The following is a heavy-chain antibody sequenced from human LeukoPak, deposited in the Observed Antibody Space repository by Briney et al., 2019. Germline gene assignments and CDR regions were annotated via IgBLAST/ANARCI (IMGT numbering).Heavy chain of an antibody. CDR2: IYSGGST. CDR3: AKDDGDYEPGEAFDI. J-gene: IGHJ3*02. D-gene: IGHD4-17*01. Sequence: GGSLRLSCAASGFTVSSNYMSWVRQAPGKGLEWVSVIYSGGSTYYADSVKGRFTTSRDNSKNTLYLQMNSLRAEDTAVYYCAKDDGDYEPGEAFDIWGQGTMVTVSS. V-gene: IGHV3-53*01. CDR1: GFTVSSNY.